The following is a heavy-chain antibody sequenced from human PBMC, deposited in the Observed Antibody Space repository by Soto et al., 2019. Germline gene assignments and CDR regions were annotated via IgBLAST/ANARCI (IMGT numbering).Heavy chain of an antibody. V-gene: IGHV3-33*01. CDR3: ARDGGDRTIDY. CDR1: GFTFSSYG. CDR2: IWYDGSNK. D-gene: IGHD3-16*01. Sequence: QVQLVESGGGVVQPGRSLRLSCAASGFTFSSYGMHWVRQAPGKGLEWVAVIWYDGSNKYYADSVKGRFTISRDNSKNTLYLQMNSLRAEDTAVYYCARDGGDRTIDYWGQGTLVTVSS. J-gene: IGHJ4*02.